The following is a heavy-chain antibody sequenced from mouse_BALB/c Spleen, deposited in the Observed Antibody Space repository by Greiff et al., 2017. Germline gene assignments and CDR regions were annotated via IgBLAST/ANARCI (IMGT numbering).Heavy chain of an antibody. J-gene: IGHJ2*01. CDR1: GFTFSSYT. V-gene: IGHV5-6-4*01. Sequence: DVKLQESGGGLVKPGGSLKLSCAASGFTFSSYTMSWVRQTPEKRLEWVATISSGGSYTYYPDSVKGRFTISRDNAKNTLYLQMSSLKSEDTAMYYCTRSLITTVVATGYYFDYWGQGTTLTVSS. D-gene: IGHD1-1*01. CDR2: ISSGGSYT. CDR3: TRSLITTVVATGYYFDY.